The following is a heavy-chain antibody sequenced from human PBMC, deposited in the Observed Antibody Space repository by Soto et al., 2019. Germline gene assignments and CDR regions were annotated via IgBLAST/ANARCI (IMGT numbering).Heavy chain of an antibody. J-gene: IGHJ6*03. CDR3: ARDPGGAAGGSGGYYYCYMDV. CDR1: GGTFSSYA. CDR2: IIPIFGTA. V-gene: IGHV1-69*13. Sequence: ASVKVSCKASGGTFSSYAISWVRQAPGQGLEWMGGIIPIFGTANYGKKFQGRVTITADDSTSTAYMELSILRSGHKAVYYGARDPGGAAGGSGGYYYCYMDVWGKGTTVTVSS. D-gene: IGHD6-13*01.